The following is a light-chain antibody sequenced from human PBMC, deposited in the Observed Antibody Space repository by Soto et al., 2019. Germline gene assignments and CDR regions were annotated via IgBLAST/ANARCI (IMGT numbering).Light chain of an antibody. CDR3: QQANSFPLT. Sequence: DIQMTQLPSSMSASVGDRVTITCRDSQGISRWLAWYHQKPGKAPNLLIYSASTLHSGVPSRFSGSGSGTDFTLTISSLQPEDFGTYYCQQANSFPLTFGPGTKEDMK. CDR1: QGISRW. V-gene: IGKV1-12*01. CDR2: SAS. J-gene: IGKJ3*01.